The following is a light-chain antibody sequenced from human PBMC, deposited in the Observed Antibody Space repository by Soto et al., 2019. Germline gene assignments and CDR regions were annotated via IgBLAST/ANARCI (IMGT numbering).Light chain of an antibody. CDR1: QTIGTN. V-gene: IGKV3-15*01. CDR3: QQYADWPLT. Sequence: IVMTQSPATVSVSPGESTSLSCRASQTIGTNLGWYQQKPGQAPRLLISKTSNRATGVPARFSGSGSGTEFTLTITSLQSEDIAVYYCQQYADWPLTFGGGTKVDIK. J-gene: IGKJ4*01. CDR2: KTS.